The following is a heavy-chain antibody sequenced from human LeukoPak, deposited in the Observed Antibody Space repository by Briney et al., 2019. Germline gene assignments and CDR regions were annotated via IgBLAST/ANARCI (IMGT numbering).Heavy chain of an antibody. J-gene: IGHJ4*02. D-gene: IGHD4-17*01. Sequence: PGGSLRLSCAASGFTFSSYSMNWVRQAPGKGLEWVSSISSSSSYIYYADSVKGRFTISRDNAKNSLYLQMNSLRAEDTAVYYCARDYWHDYGEADSPYYFDYWGQGTLVTVSS. V-gene: IGHV3-21*01. CDR3: ARDYWHDYGEADSPYYFDY. CDR1: GFTFSSYS. CDR2: ISSSSSYI.